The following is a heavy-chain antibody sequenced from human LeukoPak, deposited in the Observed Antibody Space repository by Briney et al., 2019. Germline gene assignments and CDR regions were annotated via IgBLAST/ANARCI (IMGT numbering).Heavy chain of an antibody. V-gene: IGHV4-4*02. J-gene: IGHJ4*02. CDR3: ASQYYYDSSGYYPFDY. CDR2: IYHSGST. CDR1: GVSISSSNW. Sequence: PSETLSLTCAVSGVSISSSNWWSWVRPPPGKGLEWIGEIYHSGSTNYNPSLKSRVTISEDKSKNQFSLKLSSVTAADTAVYYCASQYYYDSSGYYPFDYWGQGTLVTVSS. D-gene: IGHD3-22*01.